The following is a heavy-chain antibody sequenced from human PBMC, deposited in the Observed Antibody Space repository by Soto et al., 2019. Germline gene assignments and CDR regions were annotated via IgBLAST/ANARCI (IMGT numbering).Heavy chain of an antibody. J-gene: IGHJ6*02. CDR3: AKDRYSSPFMRYYYYGMDV. V-gene: IGHV3-30*18. Sequence: LRLSCAASGFTFSSYGMHWVRQAPGKGLEWVAVISYDGSNKYYADSVKGRFTISRDNSKNTLYLQMNSLRAEDTAVYYCAKDRYSSPFMRYYYYGMDVWGQGTTVTVSS. D-gene: IGHD6-6*01. CDR1: GFTFSSYG. CDR2: ISYDGSNK.